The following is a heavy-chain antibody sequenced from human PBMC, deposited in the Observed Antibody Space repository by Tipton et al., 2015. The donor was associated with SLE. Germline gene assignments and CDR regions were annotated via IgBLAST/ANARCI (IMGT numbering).Heavy chain of an antibody. D-gene: IGHD3-10*01. V-gene: IGHV3-30*02. CDR3: AKDVGYGSGSLW. J-gene: IGHJ4*02. CDR1: GFTFSNYG. CDR2: IRYDGSNK. Sequence: SLRLSCAASGFTFSNYGMHWVRQAPGKGLEWVTFIRYDGSNKYYADSVKGRFTISRDNSKNTLYLQMNSLRAEDTAVYYCAKDVGYGSGSLWWGQGTLVTVSS.